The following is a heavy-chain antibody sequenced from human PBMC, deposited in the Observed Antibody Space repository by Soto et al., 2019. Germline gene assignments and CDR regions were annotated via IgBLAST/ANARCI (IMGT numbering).Heavy chain of an antibody. CDR2: INPNSGGT. CDR1: GYTVTGYY. J-gene: IGHJ6*04. V-gene: IGHV1-2*02. CDR3: ARAPFSYYYDSSSYYYGMDV. Sequence: ASVKVSCKASGYTVTGYYMHWVRQAPGQGLEWMGWINPNSGGTNYAQKFQGRVTMTRDTSISTAYMELSRLRSDDTAVYYCARAPFSYYYDSSSYYYGMDVWGKGTTVTVSS. D-gene: IGHD3-22*01.